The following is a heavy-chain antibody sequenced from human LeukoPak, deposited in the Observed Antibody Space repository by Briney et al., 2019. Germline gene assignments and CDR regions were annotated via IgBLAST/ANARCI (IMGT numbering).Heavy chain of an antibody. Sequence: PGGSLRLSCAPSGFTFSDYYMSSIRQAPGKGLEWVSSISSSGSTIYYADSVKGRYTISRHNAKNSLYLQMNSLRAEDTAVYYCARWADYVVPIDYRGQGTLVTVSS. V-gene: IGHV3-11*01. J-gene: IGHJ4*02. CDR3: ARWADYVVPIDY. D-gene: IGHD3-16*01. CDR2: ISSSGSTI. CDR1: GFTFSDYY.